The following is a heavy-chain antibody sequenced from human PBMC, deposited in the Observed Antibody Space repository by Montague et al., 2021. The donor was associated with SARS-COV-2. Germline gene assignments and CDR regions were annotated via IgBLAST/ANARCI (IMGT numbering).Heavy chain of an antibody. V-gene: IGHV3-48*03. Sequence: SLRLSCAASGLTFSNYDMNWVRQAPGKGPEWISYISTSSYTTSYAGSVKGRFTISRDNGKNSLYLQMNSLRVEDTADYYCTRDYRSIVGDGLDIWGQGTKVNVSS. D-gene: IGHD3-16*02. J-gene: IGHJ3*02. CDR3: TRDYRSIVGDGLDI. CDR1: GLTFSNYD. CDR2: ISTSSYTT.